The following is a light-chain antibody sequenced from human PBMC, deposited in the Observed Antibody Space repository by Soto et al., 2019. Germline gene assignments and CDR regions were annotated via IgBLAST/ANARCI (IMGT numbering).Light chain of an antibody. CDR3: AAWYDSLSGWV. V-gene: IGLV1-47*01. J-gene: IGLJ3*02. CDR1: SSNIGSNY. CDR2: GNN. Sequence: QSVLTQPPSASGTPGQRVTISCSGSSSNIGSNYVYWCHQLPGTAPKLLMYGNNQRPSGVPDRFSGSKSGTSASLAISGLRSDNEADYYCAAWYDSLSGWVFGGGTKLTVL.